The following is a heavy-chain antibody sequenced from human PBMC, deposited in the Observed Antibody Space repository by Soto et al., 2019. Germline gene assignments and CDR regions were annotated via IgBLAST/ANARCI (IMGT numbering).Heavy chain of an antibody. V-gene: IGHV3-21*04. CDR1: GFTFSSYS. D-gene: IGHD2-15*01. CDR3: ARGRLISLYYFDY. CDR2: ISSSSSYI. Sequence: GGSLRLSCAASGFTFSSYSMNWVRQAPGKGLEWVSSISSSSSYIYYADSVKGRFTISRDNAKNSLYLQMNSLRAEDTAVFYCARGRLISLYYFDYWGQGTLVTVSS. J-gene: IGHJ4*02.